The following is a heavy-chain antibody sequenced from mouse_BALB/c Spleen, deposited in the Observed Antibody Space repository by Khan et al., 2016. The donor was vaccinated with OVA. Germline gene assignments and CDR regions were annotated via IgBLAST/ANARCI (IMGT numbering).Heavy chain of an antibody. V-gene: IGHV9-1*02. D-gene: IGHD3-3*01. Sequence: QIQLVQSGPELKKPGETVKISCKASGYTFTNYGMNWVKQAPGKGLKWMGWINTYTGEPTYPDDFKGRFAFSLETSASTAYLQINNLKNEDMSTYFCASRASYWYFDVWGAGTTVTVSS. CDR3: ASRASYWYFDV. CDR1: GYTFTNYG. CDR2: INTYTGEP. J-gene: IGHJ1*01.